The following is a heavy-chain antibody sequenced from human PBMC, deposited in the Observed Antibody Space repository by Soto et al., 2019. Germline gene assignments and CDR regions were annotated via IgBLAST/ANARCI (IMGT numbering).Heavy chain of an antibody. D-gene: IGHD6-19*01. J-gene: IGHJ6*03. CDR1: GGSISSYY. CDR2: IYYSGST. CDR3: AGIAVAGDLYYYYYMDV. V-gene: IGHV4-59*01. Sequence: QVQLQESGPGLVKPSETLSLTCTVSGGSISSYYWSWIRQPPGKGLEWIGYIYYSGSTNYNPSLKSRVTISVDTSKNQFSLKLSSVTAADTAVYYCAGIAVAGDLYYYYYMDVWGKGTTVTVSS.